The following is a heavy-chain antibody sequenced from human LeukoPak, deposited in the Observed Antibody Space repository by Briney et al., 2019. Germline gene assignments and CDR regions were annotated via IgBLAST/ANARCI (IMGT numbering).Heavy chain of an antibody. D-gene: IGHD3-22*01. V-gene: IGHV3-23*01. CDR3: AKDRPNYYGSNGHYYKLNGDC. CDR1: GFTFSNYA. Sequence: PGGSLRLSCAASGFTFSNYAMSWVRQAPGKGLEWVSSITSSGAATYYADSVKGRFTISRDNSDNTLYLQMNSLRAEDTAVYYCAKDRPNYYGSNGHYYKLNGDCWGQGTLVTVSS. J-gene: IGHJ4*02. CDR2: ITSSGAAT.